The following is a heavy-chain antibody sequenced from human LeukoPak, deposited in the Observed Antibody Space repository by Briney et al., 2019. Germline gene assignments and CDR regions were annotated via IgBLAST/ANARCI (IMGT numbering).Heavy chain of an antibody. Sequence: SETLSLTCTVSGGSISSYYWSWIWQPPGKGLEWIGYIYYSGSTNYNPSLKSRVTISVDTSKNQFSLKLSSVTAADTAVYYCARATVTLYYYYMDVWGKGTTVTVSS. CDR2: IYYSGST. CDR1: GGSISSYY. J-gene: IGHJ6*03. CDR3: ARATVTLYYYYMDV. D-gene: IGHD4-11*01. V-gene: IGHV4-59*01.